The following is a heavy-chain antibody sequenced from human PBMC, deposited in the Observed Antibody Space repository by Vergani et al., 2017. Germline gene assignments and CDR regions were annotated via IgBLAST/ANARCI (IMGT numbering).Heavy chain of an antibody. Sequence: QVQLVESGGGVVQPGRSLRLSCAASGFTFSSYGMHWVRQAPGKGLEWVAVIWYDGSNKYYADSVKGRFTISRDNSKNTLYLQMNSLRAEDTAVYYRASIRGKLDYWGQGTLVTVSS. CDR3: ASIRGKLDY. V-gene: IGHV3-33*01. CDR2: IWYDGSNK. D-gene: IGHD1-7*01. J-gene: IGHJ4*02. CDR1: GFTFSSYG.